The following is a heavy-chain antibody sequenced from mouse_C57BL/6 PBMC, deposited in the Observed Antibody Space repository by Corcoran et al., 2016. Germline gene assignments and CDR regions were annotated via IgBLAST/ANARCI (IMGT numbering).Heavy chain of an antibody. V-gene: IGHV9-3*01. D-gene: IGHD1-1*01. Sequence: QIQLVQSGPELKKPGETVKISCKASGYTFTTYGMSWVKQAPGKGLKWMGWINTYSGVPTYADDFKGRFAFSLETSASTAYLQINNLKNEETATYFCARGEDGSSYGWFSYWGQGTLVTVSA. CDR2: INTYSGVP. J-gene: IGHJ3*01. CDR1: GYTFTTYG. CDR3: ARGEDGSSYGWFSY.